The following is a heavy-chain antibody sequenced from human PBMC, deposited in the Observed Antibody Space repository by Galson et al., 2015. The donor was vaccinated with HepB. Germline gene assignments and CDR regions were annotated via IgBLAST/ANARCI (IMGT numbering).Heavy chain of an antibody. CDR1: GFTFSSYG. CDR2: ISYDGSNK. CDR3: AKVRRVGAIVGAAIDY. Sequence: SLRLSCAASGFTFSSYGMHWVRQAPGKGLEWVAVISYDGSNKYYADSVKGRFTISRDNSKNTLYLQMNSLRAEDTAVYYCAKVRRVGAIVGAAIDYWGQGTLVTVSS. J-gene: IGHJ4*02. D-gene: IGHD1-26*01. V-gene: IGHV3-30*18.